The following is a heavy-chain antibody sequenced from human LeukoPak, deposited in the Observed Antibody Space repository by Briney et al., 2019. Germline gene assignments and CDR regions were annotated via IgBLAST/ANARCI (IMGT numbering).Heavy chain of an antibody. D-gene: IGHD3-22*01. CDR3: ASGRRDSRGYYYFDY. J-gene: IGHJ4*02. CDR1: GFTFSNYG. CDR2: IWYDGSNK. Sequence: GGSLRLSCAASGFTFSNYGMHWVRQAPGKGLEWVAVIWYDGSNKHYADSVKGRFTISRDNSKNTLYLQMNSLRAEDTAVYYCASGRRDSRGYYYFDYWGQGTLVTVS. V-gene: IGHV3-33*01.